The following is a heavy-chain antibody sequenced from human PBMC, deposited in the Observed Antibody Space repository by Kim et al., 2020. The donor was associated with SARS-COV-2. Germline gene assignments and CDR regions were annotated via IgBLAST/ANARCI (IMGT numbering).Heavy chain of an antibody. V-gene: IGHV3-30*18. Sequence: GGSLRLSCAASGFTFSSYGMHWVRQAPGKGLEWVAVISYDGSNKYYADSVKGRFTISRDNSKNTLYLQMNSLRAEDTAVYYCAKETDESSSGVWCGMDVWGQGTTVTVSS. D-gene: IGHD6-13*01. CDR3: AKETDESSSGVWCGMDV. J-gene: IGHJ6*02. CDR1: GFTFSSYG. CDR2: ISYDGSNK.